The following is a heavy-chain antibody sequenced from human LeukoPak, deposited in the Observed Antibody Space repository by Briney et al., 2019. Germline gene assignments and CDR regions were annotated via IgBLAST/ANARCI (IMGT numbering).Heavy chain of an antibody. D-gene: IGHD5-18*01. CDR2: INHSGST. V-gene: IGHV4-34*01. CDR3: ARVPERGYSYGSLGY. J-gene: IGHJ4*02. Sequence: SETLSLTCAVYGVSFSGYYWSWIRQPPGKGLEWIGEINHSGSTNYNPSLKSRGTISVDTSKNQFSLQLSSVTAADTAVYYCARVPERGYSYGSLGYWGQATMVTVSS. CDR1: GVSFSGYY.